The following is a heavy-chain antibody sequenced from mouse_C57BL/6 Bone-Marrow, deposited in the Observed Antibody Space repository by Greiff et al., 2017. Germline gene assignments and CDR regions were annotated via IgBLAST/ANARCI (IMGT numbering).Heavy chain of an antibody. CDR3: TSYCDGA. J-gene: IGHJ2*01. CDR1: GFNIKDDY. D-gene: IGHD1-1*02. CDR2: IDPGNGNT. Sequence: EVQLQQPGAELVRPGASVKLSCTASGFNIKDDYMNWVKQRPGQGLEWIGGIDPGNGNTEYASKFQGKATITADTSSTTAYLQLSSLTSEDTAVYYCTSYCDGAWGQGTTLTVSS. V-gene: IGHV14-4*01.